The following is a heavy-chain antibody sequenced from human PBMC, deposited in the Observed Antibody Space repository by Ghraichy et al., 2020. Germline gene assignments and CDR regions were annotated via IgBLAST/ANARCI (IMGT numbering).Heavy chain of an antibody. CDR3: ARADLSSTSCCHFDY. V-gene: IGHV4-34*01. CDR2: INHSGST. CDR1: GGSFSGYY. Sequence: ETLSLTCAVYGGSFSGYYWSWIRQPPGKGLEWIGEINHSGSTNYNPSLKSRVTISVDTSKNQFSLKLSSVTAADTAVYYCARADLSSTSCCHFDYWGQGTLVTVSS. D-gene: IGHD2-2*01. J-gene: IGHJ4*02.